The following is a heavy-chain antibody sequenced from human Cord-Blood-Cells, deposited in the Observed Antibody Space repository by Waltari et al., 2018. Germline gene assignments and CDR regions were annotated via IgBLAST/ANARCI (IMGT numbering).Heavy chain of an antibody. CDR2: IWYDGSNK. CDR1: GFTFSSYG. D-gene: IGHD3-22*01. CDR3: ARDLIYYDSSGYYPTFGY. Sequence: QVQLVESGGGVVQPGRSLRLSCAASGFTFSSYGMHWVGRAPGTGLEWVAVIWYDGSNKYYADSVKGRFTISRDNSKNTLYLQMNSLRAEDTAVYYCARDLIYYDSSGYYPTFGYWGQGTLVTVSS. J-gene: IGHJ4*02. V-gene: IGHV3-33*01.